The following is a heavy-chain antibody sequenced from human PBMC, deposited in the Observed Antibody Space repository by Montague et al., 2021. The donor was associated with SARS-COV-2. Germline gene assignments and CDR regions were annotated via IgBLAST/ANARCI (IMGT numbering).Heavy chain of an antibody. D-gene: IGHD3-9*01. V-gene: IGHV3-74*01. CDR3: AGAVGPYFYCGMDV. CDR1: GITFNTYW. J-gene: IGHJ6*02. CDR2: INHDGSIA. Sequence: SLRLSCAASGITFNTYWMHWVRLVVGKGLVWVSRINHDGSIATYADSVKGRFAISRDNAKNTLFLQMNSLTVEDTAVYYCAGAVGPYFYCGMDVWGQGTTVTVS.